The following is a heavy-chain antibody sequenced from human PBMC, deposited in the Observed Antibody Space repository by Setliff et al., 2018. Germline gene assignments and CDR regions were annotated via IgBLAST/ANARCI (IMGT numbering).Heavy chain of an antibody. CDR2: IISSGSHI. D-gene: IGHD2-15*01. CDR3: TRDYGFCSGGSCSYYGMDV. Sequence: PGGSLRLSCAGSGFTFSSYTMNWVRQAPGKGLEWVSSIISSGSHIYYADSVKGRFTSSRDNAKNSLYLQMNSPRADDTAVYYCTRDYGFCSGGSCSYYGMDVWGQGTTVTVSS. J-gene: IGHJ6*02. V-gene: IGHV3-21*01. CDR1: GFTFSSYT.